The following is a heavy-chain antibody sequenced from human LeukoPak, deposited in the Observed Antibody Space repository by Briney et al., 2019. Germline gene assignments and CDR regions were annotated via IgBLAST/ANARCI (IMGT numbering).Heavy chain of an antibody. CDR2: ISAHNGNT. D-gene: IGHD6-19*01. CDR1: GYTFTSYG. CDR3: ARQDIAVAEAEYAFDI. Sequence: ASVKVSCKASGYTFTSYGISWVRQAPGQGLEWMGWISAHNGNTNYAQKLQGRVTMTTDTSTSTAYMELRSLRSDDTAVYYCARQDIAVAEAEYAFDIWGQGTMVTVSS. V-gene: IGHV1-18*01. J-gene: IGHJ3*02.